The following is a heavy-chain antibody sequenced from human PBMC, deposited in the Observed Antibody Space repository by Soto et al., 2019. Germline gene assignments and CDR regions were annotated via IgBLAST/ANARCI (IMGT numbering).Heavy chain of an antibody. J-gene: IGHJ6*02. CDR1: GGSISSPDW. CDR3: ARDTRNFYYGMDV. CDR2: IYHTGST. V-gene: IGHV4-4*02. Sequence: SETRSLTCAVSGGSISSPDWWSWVRQSPGKGLEWIGEIYHTGSTTYNPSLKSRVTMSLDKSKNQFSLELTSVTAADTAVYFCARDTRNFYYGMDVWSQGTTVTVSS.